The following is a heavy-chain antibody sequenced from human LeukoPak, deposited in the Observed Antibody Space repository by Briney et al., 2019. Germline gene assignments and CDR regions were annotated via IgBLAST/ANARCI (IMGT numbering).Heavy chain of an antibody. CDR2: IYYSGRT. CDR3: ARDLGDIDWWYFDY. CDR1: GGSISTYY. V-gene: IGHV4-59*01. Sequence: SETLSLTCTVSGGSISTYYWSWIRQPPGKGLEWIGYIYYSGRTNYNPSLKSRVTISIDTSKNQFSLKLSSVTAADTAVYYCARDLGDIDWWYFDYWGQGTLVTVSS. D-gene: IGHD2-8*02. J-gene: IGHJ4*02.